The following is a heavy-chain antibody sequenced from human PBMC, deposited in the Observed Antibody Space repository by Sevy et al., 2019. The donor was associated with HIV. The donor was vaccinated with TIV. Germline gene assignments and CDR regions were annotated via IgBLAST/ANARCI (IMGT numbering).Heavy chain of an antibody. D-gene: IGHD2-15*01. V-gene: IGHV3-21*01. CDR2: ISSSSNYI. Sequence: GGSLRLSCAVSEFTFSSYSMNWVRQAPGKGLEWVSSISSSSNYIYYADSVKGRFTISRDNAKDSLFLQMNRLRAEDTAIYYCARGYCGGTSCSSGRAWVAFDIWGQGTMVTVSS. J-gene: IGHJ3*02. CDR1: EFTFSSYS. CDR3: ARGYCGGTSCSSGRAWVAFDI.